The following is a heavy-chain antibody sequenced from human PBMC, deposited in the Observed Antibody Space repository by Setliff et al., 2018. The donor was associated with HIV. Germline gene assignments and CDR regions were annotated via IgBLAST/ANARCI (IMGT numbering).Heavy chain of an antibody. CDR3: ARVSYYYDSSGIQGDFDY. Sequence: ASVKVSCKASGYTFTSYAMHWVRQAPGQSLEWMGWINAGNGNTKYSQKFQGRVTITRDTSASTAYMELRSLRSDDTAVYYCARVSYYYDSSGIQGDFDYWGQGTLVTVSS. D-gene: IGHD3-22*01. CDR2: INAGNGNT. J-gene: IGHJ4*02. CDR1: GYTFTSYA. V-gene: IGHV1-3*01.